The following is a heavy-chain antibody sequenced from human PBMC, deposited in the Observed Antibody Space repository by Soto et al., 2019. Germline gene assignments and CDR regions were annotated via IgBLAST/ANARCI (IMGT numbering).Heavy chain of an antibody. CDR1: GGSISSYY. CDR3: ARGNTIFGVVTNFDF. D-gene: IGHD3-3*01. J-gene: IGHJ4*02. CDR2: INHSGST. V-gene: IGHV4-34*01. Sequence: SGTLSLTCAVYGGSISSYYWSWIRQPPGKGLEWIGEINHSGSTNYNPSLKNRVTISVDTSKNQFSLKLNSVTAADTAVYYCARGNTIFGVVTNFDFWGQGTLVTVSS.